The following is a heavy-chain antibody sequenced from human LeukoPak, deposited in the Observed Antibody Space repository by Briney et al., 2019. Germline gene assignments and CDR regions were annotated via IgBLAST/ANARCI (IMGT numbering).Heavy chain of an antibody. J-gene: IGHJ4*02. CDR1: GGTFSSYA. V-gene: IGHV1-69*04. CDR2: IIPIFGIA. D-gene: IGHD3-22*01. CDR3: ASGGTYYYDSSDC. Sequence: SVKVSCKASGGTFSSYAISWVRQAPGQGLEWMGRIIPIFGIANYAQKFQGRVTITADKSTSTAYMELSSLRSEDTAAYYCASGGTYYYDSSDCWGQGTLVTVSS.